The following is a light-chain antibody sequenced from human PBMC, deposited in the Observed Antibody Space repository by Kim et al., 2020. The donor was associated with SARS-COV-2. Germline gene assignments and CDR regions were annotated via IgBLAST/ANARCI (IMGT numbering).Light chain of an antibody. Sequence: EIVMTQSPATLSVSPGERATLSCRASQSVSINLAWYQQKPGQAPTLLIYGASTRATGIPARFSGSGSGTEFTLTISSLQSEDFAVYYCQQYNNWPGFGGGTKVEIK. V-gene: IGKV3-15*01. J-gene: IGKJ4*01. CDR1: QSVSIN. CDR2: GAS. CDR3: QQYNNWPG.